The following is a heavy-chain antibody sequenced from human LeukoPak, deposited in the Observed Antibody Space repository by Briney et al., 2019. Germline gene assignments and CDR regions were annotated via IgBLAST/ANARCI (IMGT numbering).Heavy chain of an antibody. CDR3: ARDRYCGGDSYSNAFDI. CDR2: ISSSSTTI. Sequence: GGSLRLSCAASGFTFSSYSMNWVRQAPGKGLEWVSYISSSSTTIYYADSLKGRFTISRDNGKNSLYLQMNSLRDEDTAVYYCARDRYCGGDSYSNAFDIWGQGTMVTVSS. V-gene: IGHV3-48*02. D-gene: IGHD2-21*02. CDR1: GFTFSSYS. J-gene: IGHJ3*02.